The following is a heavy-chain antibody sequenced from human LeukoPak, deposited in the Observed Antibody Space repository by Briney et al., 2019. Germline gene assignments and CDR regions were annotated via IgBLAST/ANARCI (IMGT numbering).Heavy chain of an antibody. Sequence: GGSLRLSCAASGFTVSSNYMSWVRQAPGKGLEWVSVIYSGGSTYYADSVKGRFTISRDNSKNTLYLQMNSLRAEDTAVYYCARGNQGYCSGGSCYSFDYWGQGTLVTVSS. CDR2: IYSGGST. CDR3: ARGNQGYCSGGSCYSFDY. CDR1: GFTVSSNY. D-gene: IGHD2-15*01. J-gene: IGHJ4*02. V-gene: IGHV3-53*01.